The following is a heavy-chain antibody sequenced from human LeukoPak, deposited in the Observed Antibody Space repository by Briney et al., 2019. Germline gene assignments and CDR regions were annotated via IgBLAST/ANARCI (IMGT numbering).Heavy chain of an antibody. CDR3: ASRLYYGDNNFDC. J-gene: IGHJ4*02. V-gene: IGHV3-23*01. CDR2: ISGSGRIT. CDR1: GFSFSICA. D-gene: IGHD4-17*01. Sequence: GGSVTLLCAASGFSFSICAVSWVRQAPGKGLEWVSAISGSGRITYYADSVKGRFTISRDNSKNTLYLQMNSLRAEDTAVYYCASRLYYGDNNFDCWCQGTLVTVSS.